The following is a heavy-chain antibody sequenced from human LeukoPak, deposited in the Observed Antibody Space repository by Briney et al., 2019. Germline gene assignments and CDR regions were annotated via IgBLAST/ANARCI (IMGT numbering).Heavy chain of an antibody. CDR1: GGSISGYY. V-gene: IGHV4-4*07. J-gene: IGHJ3*02. CDR2: IYTSGST. D-gene: IGHD3-10*01. CDR3: AAIYGSGRDDAFDI. Sequence: NPSETLSLTCSVSGGSISGYYWSWIRQPAGKGLEWIGRIYTSGSTNYNPSLKSRVTMSVDTSKNQFSLKLSSVTAADTAVYYCAAIYGSGRDDAFDIWGQGTMVTVSS.